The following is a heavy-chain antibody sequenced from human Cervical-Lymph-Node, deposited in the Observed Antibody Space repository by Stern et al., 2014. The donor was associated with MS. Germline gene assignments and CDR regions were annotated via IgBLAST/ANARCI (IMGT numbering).Heavy chain of an antibody. J-gene: IGHJ5*02. Sequence: VQLEESGAEVTKPGSSVKVSCKASGGTFSKFPSSWVRQAPGQGLEWMGGIFPVFGTPTYAQEFRGRVTFTADVSTSTVYMELSSLRSDDTAVYYCALSSETSDRWYSLGYDLWGQGTLVTVSS. CDR2: IFPVFGTP. CDR1: GGTFSKFP. CDR3: ALSSETSDRWYSLGYDL. D-gene: IGHD6-13*01. V-gene: IGHV1-69*01.